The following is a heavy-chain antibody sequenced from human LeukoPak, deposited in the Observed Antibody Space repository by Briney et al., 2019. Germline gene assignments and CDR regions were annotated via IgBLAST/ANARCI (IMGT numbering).Heavy chain of an antibody. V-gene: IGHV1-18*01. J-gene: IGHJ6*02. CDR3: ATFVVVPAANYYYYGMDV. Sequence: ASVKVSCKASGYTFTSYGISWVRQAPRQGLEWMGWISAYNGNTNHAQKLQGRVTITADESTSTAYMELSSLRSEDTAVYYCATFVVVPAANYYYYGMDVWGQGTTVTVSS. D-gene: IGHD2-2*01. CDR2: ISAYNGNT. CDR1: GYTFTSYG.